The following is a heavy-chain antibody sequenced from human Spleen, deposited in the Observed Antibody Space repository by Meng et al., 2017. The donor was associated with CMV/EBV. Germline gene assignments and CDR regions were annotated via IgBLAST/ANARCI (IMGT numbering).Heavy chain of an antibody. J-gene: IGHJ4*02. D-gene: IGHD3-22*01. CDR3: ARHVALNYYDSSGQFDY. Sequence: SETLSLTCTVSGGSISSSSYYWGWIRQPPGKGLEWIGSIYYSGSTYYNPSPKSRVTISVDTSKNQFSLKLSSVTAADTAVYHCARHVALNYYDSSGQFDYWGQGTLVTVSS. V-gene: IGHV4-39*01. CDR2: IYYSGST. CDR1: GGSISSSSYY.